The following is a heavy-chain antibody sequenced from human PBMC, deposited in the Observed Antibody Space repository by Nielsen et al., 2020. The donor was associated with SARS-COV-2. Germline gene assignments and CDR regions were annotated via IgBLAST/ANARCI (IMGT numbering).Heavy chain of an antibody. CDR3: ARDPISCGGDCFPDD. J-gene: IGHJ4*02. V-gene: IGHV3-21*01. CDR2: ISSSSSYI. Sequence: GGSLRLSCAASGFTFSSYSMNWVRQAPGKGLEWVSSISSSSSYIYYADSVKGRFTISRDNAKNSLYLQMNSLRAEDTAVYYCARDPISCGGDCFPDDWGQGTLVTVSS. CDR1: GFTFSSYS. D-gene: IGHD2-21*02.